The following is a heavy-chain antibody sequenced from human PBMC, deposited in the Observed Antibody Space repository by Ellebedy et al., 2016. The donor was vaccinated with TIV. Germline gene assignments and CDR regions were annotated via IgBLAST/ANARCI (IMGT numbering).Heavy chain of an antibody. V-gene: IGHV3-48*03. CDR3: VRDVRSFDY. D-gene: IGHD3-16*02. Sequence: GESLKISCAASGFTFSSYEMNWVRQAPGKGLEWVSYISTSGSTISYADSVKGRFTISRDNAKNPLDLQMNSLRAEDTAVYYCVRDVRSFDYWGQGTLVTVSS. J-gene: IGHJ4*02. CDR2: ISTSGSTI. CDR1: GFTFSSYE.